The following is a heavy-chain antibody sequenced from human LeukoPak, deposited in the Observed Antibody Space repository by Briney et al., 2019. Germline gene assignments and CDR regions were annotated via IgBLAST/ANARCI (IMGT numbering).Heavy chain of an antibody. J-gene: IGHJ3*02. CDR2: IYYSGST. CDR1: GGSISSSNYY. Sequence: PSETLSLTCTVSGGSISSSNYYWGWIRQPPGKGLEWIGNIYYSGSTYYNPSLRSRVTISVDTSKNQSSLKLSSVTAADTAVYYCARVPYYYDSSGYPLGAFDIWGQGTMVTVSS. CDR3: ARVPYYYDSSGYPLGAFDI. D-gene: IGHD3-22*01. V-gene: IGHV4-39*07.